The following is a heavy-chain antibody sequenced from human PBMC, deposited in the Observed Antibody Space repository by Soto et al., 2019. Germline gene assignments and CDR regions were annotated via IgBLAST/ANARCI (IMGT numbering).Heavy chain of an antibody. D-gene: IGHD4-17*01. J-gene: IGHJ3*02. CDR1: GGTFSSYA. Sequence: QVQLVQSGAEVKKPGSSVKVSCKASGGTFSSYAISWVRQAPGQGLEWMGGIIPIFGTANYAQKFQGRVTITADESTSTAYMKLSSPRSEDTAVYYFARGDRYYGDYPDAFDIRGQRTMVTVSS. V-gene: IGHV1-69*12. CDR3: ARGDRYYGDYPDAFDI. CDR2: IIPIFGTA.